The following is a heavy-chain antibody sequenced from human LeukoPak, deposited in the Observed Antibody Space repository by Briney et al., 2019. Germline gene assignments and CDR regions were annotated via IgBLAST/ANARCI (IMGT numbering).Heavy chain of an antibody. Sequence: SETLSLTCTVSGGSISSYYWSWIRQPPGKGLEWIGYIYHSGSTYYNPSLKSRVTISVDRSKNQFSLKLSSVTAADTAVYYCARGGLSAPFDYWGQGTLVTVSS. CDR2: IYHSGST. CDR3: ARGGLSAPFDY. V-gene: IGHV4-59*12. J-gene: IGHJ4*02. CDR1: GGSISSYY. D-gene: IGHD3-16*01.